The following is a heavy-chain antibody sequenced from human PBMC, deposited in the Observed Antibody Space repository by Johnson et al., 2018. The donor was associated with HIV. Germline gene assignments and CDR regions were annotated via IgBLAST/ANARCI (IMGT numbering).Heavy chain of an antibody. D-gene: IGHD6-6*01. V-gene: IGHV3-25*05. J-gene: IGHJ3*02. CDR1: QFTFSSYY. Sequence: VQLVESGGGLAKPAWSPRLSCAASQFTFSSYYMNCVRQAPGNGLELVGQVNPNGGSTYLIDSGKDRFNTSRDNAKNTLHLQMNSLRAEDTAVYYCARDYSSSGAFDIWGQGTMVTVSS. CDR2: VNPNGGST. CDR3: ARDYSSSGAFDI.